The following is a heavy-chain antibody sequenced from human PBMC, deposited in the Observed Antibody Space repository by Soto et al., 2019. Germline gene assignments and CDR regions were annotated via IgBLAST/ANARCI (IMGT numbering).Heavy chain of an antibody. D-gene: IGHD3-3*01. CDR2: INHSGST. V-gene: IGHV4-34*01. CDR3: ARASYDFWSGYYYYYYGMDV. Sequence: TLSLTGAVYGGSFSCYYWSWIRQPPGKGLEWIGEINHSGSTNYNPSLKSRVTISVDTSKNQFSLKLSSVTAADTAVYYCARASYDFWSGYYYYYYGMDVWGQGTTVTVS. J-gene: IGHJ6*02. CDR1: GGSFSCYY.